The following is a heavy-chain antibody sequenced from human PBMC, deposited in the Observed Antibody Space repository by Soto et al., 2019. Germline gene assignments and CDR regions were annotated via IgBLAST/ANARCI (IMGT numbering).Heavy chain of an antibody. D-gene: IGHD5-12*01. V-gene: IGHV4-39*01. CDR2: IYYSGST. CDR1: GGSISSSSYY. CDR3: ARQYEATIGEGYDY. Sequence: SETLSLTCTVSGGSISSSSYYWGWIRQPPGKGLEWIGSIYYSGSTYYNPSLKSRVTISVDTSKNQFSLKLSSVTAADTAVYYCARQYEATIGEGYDYWGQGTLVTVSS. J-gene: IGHJ4*02.